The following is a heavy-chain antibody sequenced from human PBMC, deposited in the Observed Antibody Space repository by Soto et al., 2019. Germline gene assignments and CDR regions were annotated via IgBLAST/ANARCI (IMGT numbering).Heavy chain of an antibody. J-gene: IGHJ4*02. CDR3: ARLKTYDILNKSDY. V-gene: IGHV4-4*02. D-gene: IGHD3-9*01. CDR2: IHDSGST. Sequence: QVQLQESGPGLVKPSGTLSLTCAVSGASIGTSNWWSWVRQSPGKGLEWIGEIHDSGSTKYNPSLKSQVTISLDKSKNQFSLNVSSVTAADTAVYYCARLKTYDILNKSDYWGQGSLVTVSS. CDR1: GASIGTSNW.